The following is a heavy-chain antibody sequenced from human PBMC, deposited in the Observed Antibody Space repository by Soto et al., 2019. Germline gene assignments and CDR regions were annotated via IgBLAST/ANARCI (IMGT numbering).Heavy chain of an antibody. CDR3: ARDGRLTYYYGSGSSDAFDI. Sequence: PSETLSLTCTVSGGSVSSGSYYWSWIRQPPGKGLEWIGYIYYSGSTNYNPSLKSRVTISVDTSKNQFSLKLSSVTAADTAVYYCARDGRLTYYYGSGSSDAFDIWAKGQWSPSPQ. V-gene: IGHV4-61*01. CDR2: IYYSGST. CDR1: GGSVSSGSYY. D-gene: IGHD3-10*01. J-gene: IGHJ3*02.